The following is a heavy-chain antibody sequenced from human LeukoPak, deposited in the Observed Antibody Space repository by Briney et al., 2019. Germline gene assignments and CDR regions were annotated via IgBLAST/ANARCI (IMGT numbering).Heavy chain of an antibody. Sequence: GRSLRLSCAASGFTFDDYAMPWVRQAPGKGLEWVSGISWNSGSIGYADSVKGRFTISRDNAKNSLYLQMNSLRAEDTALYYCAKADSAHYYDSSGLDYWGQGTLVTVSS. CDR1: GFTFDDYA. V-gene: IGHV3-9*01. D-gene: IGHD3-22*01. J-gene: IGHJ4*02. CDR3: AKADSAHYYDSSGLDY. CDR2: ISWNSGSI.